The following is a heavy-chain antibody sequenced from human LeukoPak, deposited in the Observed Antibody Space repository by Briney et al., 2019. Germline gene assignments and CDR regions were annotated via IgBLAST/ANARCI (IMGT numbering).Heavy chain of an antibody. D-gene: IGHD3-10*02. CDR2: ISSSSSYI. J-gene: IGHJ6*04. V-gene: IGHV3-21*01. CDR1: GFTFDDYG. Sequence: GRSLRLSCEASGFTFDDYGMSWVRQAPGKGLEWVSSISSSSSYIYYADSVKGRFTISRDNAKNSLYLQMNSLRAEDTAVYYCAELGITMIGGVWGKGTTVTISS. CDR3: AELGITMIGGV.